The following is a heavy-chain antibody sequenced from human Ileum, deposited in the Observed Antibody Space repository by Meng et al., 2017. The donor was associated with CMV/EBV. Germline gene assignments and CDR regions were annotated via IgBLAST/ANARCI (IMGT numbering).Heavy chain of an antibody. CDR1: GFPFSWSW. D-gene: IGHD1-26*01. Sequence: CAAYGFPFSWSWVHWVRKATGKGLVWVARIESDGGLISYAESVKRRFTISRDNAKNTLYLQMNSLRPEDTAVYYCARGGSYYGYFDYWGQGTLVTVSS. V-gene: IGHV3-74*01. CDR2: IESDGGLI. CDR3: ARGGSYYGYFDY. J-gene: IGHJ4*02.